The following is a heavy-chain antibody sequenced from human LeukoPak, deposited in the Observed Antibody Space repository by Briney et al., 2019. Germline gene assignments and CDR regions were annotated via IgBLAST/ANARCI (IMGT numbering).Heavy chain of an antibody. V-gene: IGHV3-53*01. CDR2: IYSGGNT. CDR3: AKSGY. CDR1: DFNVSSNY. J-gene: IGHJ4*02. Sequence: PGGSLRLSCVASDFNVSSNYMTWVRQAPGKGLEWVSIIYSGGNTYYADAVKGRFTISRDTPKNTLYLQMNSLRAGDTAVYYCAKSGYWGQGALVTVSS.